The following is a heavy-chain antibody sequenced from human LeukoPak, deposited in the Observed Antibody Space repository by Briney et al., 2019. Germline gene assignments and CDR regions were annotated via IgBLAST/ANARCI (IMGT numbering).Heavy chain of an antibody. CDR2: IKPNSGAT. Sequence: GALVKVSCKASGYTFTGYYIHWVRQAPGQGLEWMGWIKPNSGATSFAQKFHGRVTMTRDTSISTAYMELSTLRSDDTAVYYCARGSSNTNGKFPNDYWGQGTLVTVSS. CDR1: GYTFTGYY. D-gene: IGHD2-2*01. CDR3: ARGSSNTNGKFPNDY. J-gene: IGHJ4*02. V-gene: IGHV1-2*02.